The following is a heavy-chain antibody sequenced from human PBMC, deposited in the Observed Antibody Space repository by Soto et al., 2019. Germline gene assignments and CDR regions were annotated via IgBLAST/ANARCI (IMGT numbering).Heavy chain of an antibody. V-gene: IGHV1-18*01. J-gene: IGHJ5*02. Sequence: ASVKVSCKASGYTFTSYGISWVRQAPGQGLEWMGWISAYNGNTNYAQKLQGRVTMTTDTSTSTAYMELRSLRSDDTAVYYCASLWAHGTSCYGGSCWFDPWGQGTLVNVSS. D-gene: IGHD2-2*01. CDR2: ISAYNGNT. CDR1: GYTFTSYG. CDR3: ASLWAHGTSCYGGSCWFDP.